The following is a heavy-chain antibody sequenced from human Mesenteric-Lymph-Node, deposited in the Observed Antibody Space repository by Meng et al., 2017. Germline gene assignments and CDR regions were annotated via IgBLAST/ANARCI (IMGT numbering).Heavy chain of an antibody. CDR1: GFNFRSSW. V-gene: IGHV3-23*01. CDR2: ISGSGGPT. Sequence: GESLKISCVASGFNFRSSWMHWVRQAPGKGLEWVSSISGSGGPTYYADSVKGRFTISRDNSKNTLFLQMGSLRAEDTALYYCARDLEGEQWLVERFFHHWGQGTLVTVSS. CDR3: ARDLEGEQWLVERFFHH. J-gene: IGHJ1*01. D-gene: IGHD6-19*01.